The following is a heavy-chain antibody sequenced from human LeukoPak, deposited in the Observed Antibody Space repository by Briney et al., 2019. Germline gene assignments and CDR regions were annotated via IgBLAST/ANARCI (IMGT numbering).Heavy chain of an antibody. J-gene: IGHJ4*02. D-gene: IGHD2-8*01. Sequence: GGSLRLSCAASGFTFSSYAMHWVRQAPGKGLEWVAVMSYDGSNKYYADSVKGRFTISRDNSKNTLYLQMNSLRAEDTAVYYCARDFTHCTNGVCYRGLDYWGQGTLVTVSS. CDR2: MSYDGSNK. CDR3: ARDFTHCTNGVCYRGLDY. CDR1: GFTFSSYA. V-gene: IGHV3-30*01.